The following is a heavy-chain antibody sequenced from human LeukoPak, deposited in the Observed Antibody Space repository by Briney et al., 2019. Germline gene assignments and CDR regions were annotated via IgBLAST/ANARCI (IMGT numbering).Heavy chain of an antibody. CDR1: GGTFSSYA. CDR3: ARGSDYGDYFDY. J-gene: IGHJ4*02. V-gene: IGHV1-2*02. Sequence: ASVKVSCKASGGTFSSYAISWVRQAPGQGLEWMGWINPNSGGTNYAQKFQGRVTMTRDTSISTAYMELSRLRSDDTAVYYCARGSDYGDYFDYWGQGTLVTVSS. CDR2: INPNSGGT. D-gene: IGHD4-17*01.